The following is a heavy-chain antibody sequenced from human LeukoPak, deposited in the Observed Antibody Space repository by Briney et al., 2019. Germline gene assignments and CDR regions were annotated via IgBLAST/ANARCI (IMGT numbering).Heavy chain of an antibody. CDR2: IYTSGST. CDR1: GGSISSYY. CDR3: ARDLEYSGYTWFDP. J-gene: IGHJ5*02. V-gene: IGHV4-4*07. D-gene: IGHD5-12*01. Sequence: SETLSLICAVSGGSISSYYWSWIRQPAGKGLEWIGRIYTSGSTNYNPSLKSRVTMSGDTSKNQFSLKLSSVTAADTAVYYCARDLEYSGYTWFDPWGQGTLVTVFS.